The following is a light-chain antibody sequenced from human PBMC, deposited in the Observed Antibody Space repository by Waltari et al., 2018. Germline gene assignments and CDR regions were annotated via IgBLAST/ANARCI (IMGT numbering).Light chain of an antibody. J-gene: IGKJ4*01. CDR1: QAILTF. V-gene: IGKV1-39*01. Sequence: DLQMPQSPSSLFASVAARVTVTCRASQAILTFLNWYHYKPGKPPQLLIFATSPLASGVPARFSGCGSRTEFTLTISTLEPEDCASYYCQQSMTSPRFTFGGGTKAQLK. CDR2: ATS. CDR3: QQSMTSPRFT.